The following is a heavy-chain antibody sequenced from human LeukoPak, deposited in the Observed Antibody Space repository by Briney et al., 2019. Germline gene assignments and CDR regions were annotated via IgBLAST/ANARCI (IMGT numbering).Heavy chain of an antibody. CDR3: ARADVGSSGYFLSYYYYYGMDV. V-gene: IGHV3-64D*06. CDR2: ISSNGGST. Sequence: GSLRLSCSASGFTFSSYAMHWVRQAPGKGLEYVSAISSNGGSTYYADSVKGRFTISRDNSKDTLYLQMSSLRAEDTAVYYCARADVGSSGYFLSYYYYYGMDVWGQGTTVTVSS. J-gene: IGHJ6*02. CDR1: GFTFSSYA. D-gene: IGHD3-22*01.